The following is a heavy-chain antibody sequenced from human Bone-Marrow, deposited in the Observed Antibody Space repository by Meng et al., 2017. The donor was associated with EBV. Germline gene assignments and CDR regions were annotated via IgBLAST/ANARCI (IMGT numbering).Heavy chain of an antibody. D-gene: IGHD2-2*01. CDR1: GGSISSGGDS. V-gene: IGHV4-30-2*01. CDR3: ASSDCSSTSCYPRY. Sequence: LRLEGSGSGRGEPSQTLSLTCAVAGGSISSGGDSWSWIRQQPGKGLEWIGYIYHSGSTYYNPSLKSRVTISVDRSKNQFSLKLSSVTAADTAVYYCASSDCSSTSCYPRYWGQGTLVTVSS. CDR2: IYHSGST. J-gene: IGHJ4*02.